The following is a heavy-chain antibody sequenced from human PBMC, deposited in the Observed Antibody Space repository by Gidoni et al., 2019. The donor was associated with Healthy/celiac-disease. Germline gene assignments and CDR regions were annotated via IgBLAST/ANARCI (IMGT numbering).Heavy chain of an antibody. Sequence: QVQLQESGPGLVKPSETLTLTCTVSGGSISSYYWSWIRQPPGKGLEWIGYIYYSGSTNYTPSLKSRVPISVDTSKTQFSLKLSSVTAADTAVYYCARGNWNHEDYWGQGTLVTVSS. CDR2: IYYSGST. J-gene: IGHJ4*02. CDR1: GGSISSYY. V-gene: IGHV4-59*01. D-gene: IGHD1-1*01. CDR3: ARGNWNHEDY.